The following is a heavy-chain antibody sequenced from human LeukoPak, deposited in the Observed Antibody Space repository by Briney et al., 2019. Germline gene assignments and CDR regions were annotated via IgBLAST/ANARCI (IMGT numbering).Heavy chain of an antibody. D-gene: IGHD3-22*01. CDR2: IIPILGIA. CDR3: ARGGRGYYYDSSGYYPDY. CDR1: GGTFSSYA. J-gene: IGHJ4*02. V-gene: IGHV1-69*04. Sequence: SVKVSCKASGGTFSSYAISWVRQAPGQGLEWMGRIIPILGIANYAQKFQGRVTITADKSTSTAYMELSSLRSEDTAVYYCARGGRGYYYDSSGYYPDYWGQGTLVTVSS.